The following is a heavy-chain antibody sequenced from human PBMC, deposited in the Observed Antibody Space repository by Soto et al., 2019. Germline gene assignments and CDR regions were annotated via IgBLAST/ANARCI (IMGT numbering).Heavy chain of an antibody. CDR2: INHSGST. CDR3: ASSLEYDFWSGYWVSYYYGMDV. Sequence: SETLSLTCAVYGGSFSGYYWSWIRQPPGKGLEWIGEINHSGSTNYNPSLKSRVTISVDTSKNQFSLKLSSVTAAGTAVYYCASSLEYDFWSGYWVSYYYGMDVWGQGTTVTVSS. J-gene: IGHJ6*02. CDR1: GGSFSGYY. D-gene: IGHD3-3*01. V-gene: IGHV4-34*01.